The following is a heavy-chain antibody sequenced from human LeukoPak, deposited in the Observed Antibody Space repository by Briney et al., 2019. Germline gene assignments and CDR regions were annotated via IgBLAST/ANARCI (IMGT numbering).Heavy chain of an antibody. CDR1: GFTFSSYW. Sequence: GSLRLSCAASGFTFSSYWMHWVRQAPGKGLVWVSRINSDGSSTSYADSVKGRFTISRDNAKNTLYLQMNSLRAEDTAVYYCAREVLRRPYFDYWGQGTLVTVSS. CDR3: AREVLRRPYFDY. V-gene: IGHV3-74*01. D-gene: IGHD2/OR15-2a*01. J-gene: IGHJ4*02. CDR2: INSDGSST.